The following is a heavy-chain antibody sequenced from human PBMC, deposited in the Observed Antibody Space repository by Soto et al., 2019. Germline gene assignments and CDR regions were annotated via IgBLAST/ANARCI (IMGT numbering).Heavy chain of an antibody. V-gene: IGHV3-7*04. J-gene: IGHJ4*02. Sequence: PGGSLRLSCAASGFTFSSYWMSWVRQAPGKGLEWVANIKQDGSEKYYVDSVKGRFTISRDNAKNSLYLQMNSLRAEDTAVYYCARVYRGATDWTPDYWGQGTLVTVSS. CDR1: GFTFSSYW. CDR2: IKQDGSEK. CDR3: ARVYRGATDWTPDY. D-gene: IGHD3-9*01.